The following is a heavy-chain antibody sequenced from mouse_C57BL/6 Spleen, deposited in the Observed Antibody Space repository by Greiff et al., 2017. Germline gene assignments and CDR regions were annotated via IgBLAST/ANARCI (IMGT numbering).Heavy chain of an antibody. D-gene: IGHD1-1*01. J-gene: IGHJ4*01. CDR1: GYTFTDYN. Sequence: VQLQQSGPELVKPGASVKIPCKASGYTFTDYNMDWVKQSHGKSLEWIGDINPNNGGTIYNQKFKGKATLTVDKSSSTAYMELRSLTSEDTAVYYCARKEDYYGSSFYAMDYWGQGTSVTVSS. V-gene: IGHV1-18*01. CDR3: ARKEDYYGSSFYAMDY. CDR2: INPNNGGT.